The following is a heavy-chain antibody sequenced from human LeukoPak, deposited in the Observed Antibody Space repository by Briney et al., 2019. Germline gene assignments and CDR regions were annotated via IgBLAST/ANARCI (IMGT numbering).Heavy chain of an antibody. CDR3: ARRDDELLYSDY. J-gene: IGHJ4*02. D-gene: IGHD2-15*01. CDR2: INHSGST. V-gene: IGHV4-34*01. Sequence: ASETLSLTCTVSGGSISSYYWSWIRQPPGKGLEWIGEINHSGSTNYNPSLKSRVTISVDTSKNQFSLKLSSVTAADTAVYYCARRDDELLYSDYWGQGTLVTVSS. CDR1: GGSISSYY.